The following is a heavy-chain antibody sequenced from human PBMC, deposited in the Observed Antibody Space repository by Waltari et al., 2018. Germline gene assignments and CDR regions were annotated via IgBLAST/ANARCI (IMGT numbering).Heavy chain of an antibody. V-gene: IGHV4-34*01. J-gene: IGHJ4*02. D-gene: IGHD6-19*01. Sequence: QVQLQQWGAGLLKPSETLSLTCAVYGGSFRGYYWSWIRQPPGKGLEWIGEINHSGSTNYNPSLKSRVTISVDTSKNQFSLKLSSVTAADTAVYYCARVRGWYGLDYWGQGTLVTVSS. CDR3: ARVRGWYGLDY. CDR1: GGSFRGYY. CDR2: INHSGST.